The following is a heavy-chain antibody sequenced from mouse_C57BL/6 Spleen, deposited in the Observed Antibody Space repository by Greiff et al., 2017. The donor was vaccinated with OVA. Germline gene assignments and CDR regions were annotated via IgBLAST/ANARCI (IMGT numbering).Heavy chain of an antibody. Sequence: EVKLQQSGPELVKPGASVKIPCKASGYTFTDYNMDWVKQSHGKSLEWIGDINPNNGGTIYNQKFKGKATLTVDKSSSTAYMELRSLTSEDTAVYYCARRKSGRYFDVWGTGTTVTVSS. V-gene: IGHV1-18*01. CDR3: ARRKSGRYFDV. CDR2: INPNNGGT. CDR1: GYTFTDYN. J-gene: IGHJ1*03.